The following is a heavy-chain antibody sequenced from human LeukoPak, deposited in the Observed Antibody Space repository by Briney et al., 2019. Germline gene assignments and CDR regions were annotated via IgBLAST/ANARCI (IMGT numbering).Heavy chain of an antibody. CDR2: INPHSSGT. CDR3: ARGGDNYDILTQ. CDR1: EYIFTDYY. J-gene: IGHJ4*02. Sequence: ASMKVSCKASEYIFTDYYIHWVRQAPGQGLEWMGWINPHSSGTNYAQNFQDRVTMTGDTSISTAYMELSRLISDDTAIYYCARGGDNYDILTQWGQGTLVTVSS. D-gene: IGHD3-9*01. V-gene: IGHV1-2*02.